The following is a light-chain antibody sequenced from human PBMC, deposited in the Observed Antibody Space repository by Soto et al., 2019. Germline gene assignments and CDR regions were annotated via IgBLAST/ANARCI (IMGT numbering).Light chain of an antibody. V-gene: IGKV3-20*01. CDR2: GAS. J-gene: IGKJ5*01. CDR1: QSVSSSY. Sequence: ETVVTQSQGTLPVSPGESATLSCRASQSVSSSYLAWYQQKRGQAPRLLIYGASSRATGVPDRFTGSGSGTDFTLTITRLEPEDFAVYFCQQYSRSSITFGQGTRLEIK. CDR3: QQYSRSSIT.